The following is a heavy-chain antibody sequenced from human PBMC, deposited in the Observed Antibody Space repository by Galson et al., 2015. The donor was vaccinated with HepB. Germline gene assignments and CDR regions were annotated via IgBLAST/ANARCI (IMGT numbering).Heavy chain of an antibody. CDR3: AKDIGDYGDYEGSFDY. Sequence: SLRLSCAASGFTFSSYAMSWVRQAPGKGLEWVSAISGSGGSTYYADSVKGRFTISRDNSKNTLYLQMNSLRAEDTAVYYCAKDIGDYGDYEGSFDYWGQGTLVTVSS. CDR1: GFTFSSYA. CDR2: ISGSGGST. D-gene: IGHD4-17*01. V-gene: IGHV3-23*01. J-gene: IGHJ4*02.